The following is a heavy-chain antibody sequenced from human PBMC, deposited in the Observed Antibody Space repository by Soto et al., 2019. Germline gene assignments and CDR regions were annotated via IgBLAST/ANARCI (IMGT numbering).Heavy chain of an antibody. CDR2: IWYDGRNK. D-gene: IGHD3-16*02. CDR3: ARESHYDVVWGRYRYTAFDY. J-gene: IGHJ4*02. Sequence: QVQLVEAGGGVVQPGRSLRLSCAASGFTFSSDGMHWVRQAPGKGLEWVAVIWYDGRNKYYADSVKGRFTISRDNSKNTLYLQMNSLRAEDTAVYYCARESHYDVVWGRYRYTAFDYWGQGTLVTVSS. CDR1: GFTFSSDG. V-gene: IGHV3-33*01.